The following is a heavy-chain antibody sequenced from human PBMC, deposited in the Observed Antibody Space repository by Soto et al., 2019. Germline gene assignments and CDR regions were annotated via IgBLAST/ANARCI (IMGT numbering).Heavy chain of an antibody. Sequence: QVQLQQWGAGLLKPSETLSLTCAVSGGSFSGYYWSWIRQPPGQGLEWIGEINHSGSTNYNPSLKRRVTISVDTSKNQFSLKLSSVTAADPAVYYCASRRYCRSTSRRYYYYYYIDVWGKGTPVTVSS. CDR3: ASRRYCRSTSRRYYYYYYIDV. CDR1: GGSFSGYY. D-gene: IGHD2-2*01. CDR2: INHSGST. V-gene: IGHV4-34*01. J-gene: IGHJ6*03.